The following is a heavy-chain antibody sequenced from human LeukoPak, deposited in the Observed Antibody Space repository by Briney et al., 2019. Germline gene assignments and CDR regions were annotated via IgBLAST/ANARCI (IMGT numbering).Heavy chain of an antibody. Sequence: GRSLRLSCSASGFTFSNYAMHWVRQAPGKGLEWVALISYDGSNKYYADSVKGRFTISRDNSKNTLYLQMNSLRGEDTAVYYCANIVGATNFDYWGQGTLVTVSS. CDR1: GFTFSNYA. CDR3: ANIVGATNFDY. CDR2: ISYDGSNK. V-gene: IGHV3-30-3*01. D-gene: IGHD1-26*01. J-gene: IGHJ4*02.